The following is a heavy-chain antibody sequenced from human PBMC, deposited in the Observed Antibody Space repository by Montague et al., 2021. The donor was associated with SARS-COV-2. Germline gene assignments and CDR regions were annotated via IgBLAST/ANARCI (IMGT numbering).Heavy chain of an antibody. CDR2: TNYRSKWTS. CDR3: VRDTGSAQAGFDA. Sequence: CAISGDSVWSNTAAWSWIRQSPSGGLEWLGRTNYRSKWTSEYATSVEGRISIDPDTSKNQFFLHLRTVTPEDTGVYYCVRDTGSAQAGFDAWGQGTLVTVSS. D-gene: IGHD4-17*01. V-gene: IGHV6-1*01. CDR1: GDSVWSNTAA. J-gene: IGHJ4*02.